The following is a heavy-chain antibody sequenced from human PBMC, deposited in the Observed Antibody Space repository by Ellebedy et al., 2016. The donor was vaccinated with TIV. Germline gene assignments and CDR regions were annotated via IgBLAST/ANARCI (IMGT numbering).Heavy chain of an antibody. CDR1: GGSISSSSYY. Sequence: MPSETLSLTCTVSGGSISSSSYYWGWIRQPPGKGLEWIGYLGSTNYNPSLKSRLTISVGTSKNQFSLRLNSVTAADTAVYYCAHYLAGWGGRGSWGQGILVTVSS. D-gene: IGHD6-19*01. V-gene: IGHV4-61*05. J-gene: IGHJ5*02. CDR3: AHYLAGWGGRGS. CDR2: LGST.